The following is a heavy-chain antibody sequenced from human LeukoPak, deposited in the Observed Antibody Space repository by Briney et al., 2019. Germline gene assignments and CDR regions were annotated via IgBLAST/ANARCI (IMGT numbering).Heavy chain of an antibody. CDR2: INPNSGGT. J-gene: IGHJ4*02. V-gene: IGHV1-2*02. D-gene: IGHD2-2*01. CDR1: GYTFTGYY. CDR3: ARDRSSTFGY. Sequence: ASVKVSCKASGYTFTGYYMYWVRQAPGQGLEWMGWINPNSGGTNYAQKFQGRVTMTRDTSISTAYMELSSLRSDDTAVYYCARDRSSTFGYWGQGTLVTVYS.